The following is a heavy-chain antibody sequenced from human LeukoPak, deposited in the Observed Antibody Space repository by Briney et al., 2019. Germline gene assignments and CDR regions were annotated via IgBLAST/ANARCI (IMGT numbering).Heavy chain of an antibody. Sequence: GASVKVSCKASGYTFTGYYMHWVRQAPGQGLEWMGWINPNSGGTNYAQKFQGRVTMTRDTSISTAYMELSRLRSDDTAVYYCARSYIKDYNWGFDPWGQGTLVTVSS. CDR2: INPNSGGT. CDR1: GYTFTGYY. J-gene: IGHJ5*02. D-gene: IGHD1-1*01. CDR3: ARSYIKDYNWGFDP. V-gene: IGHV1-2*02.